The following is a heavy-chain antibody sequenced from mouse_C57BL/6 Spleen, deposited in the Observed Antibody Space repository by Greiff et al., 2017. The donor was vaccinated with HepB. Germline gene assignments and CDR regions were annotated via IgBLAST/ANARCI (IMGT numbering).Heavy chain of an antibody. D-gene: IGHD2-3*01. Sequence: VKLQQPGAELVKPGASVKLSCKASGYTFTSYWMHWVKQRPGQGLEWIGMIHPNSGSTNYNEKFKSKATLTVDKSSSTAYMQLSSLTSEDSAVYYCARPDGYYGNFDVWGTGTTVTVSS. CDR2: IHPNSGST. CDR1: GYTFTSYW. J-gene: IGHJ1*03. CDR3: ARPDGYYGNFDV. V-gene: IGHV1-64*01.